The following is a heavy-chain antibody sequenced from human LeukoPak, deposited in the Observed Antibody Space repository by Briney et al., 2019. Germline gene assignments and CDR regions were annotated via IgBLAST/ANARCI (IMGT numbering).Heavy chain of an antibody. V-gene: IGHV4-59*08. D-gene: IGHD2/OR15-2a*01. Sequence: SETLSLTCTVSGGSITNYYWSWIRQPPGEGLEWIGYVYASGATNSNPSLKSRVTISVDTSKNQFSLKLSSVTAADTAVYYCARHGKGVTYFYTFDIWGQGTVVAVPS. CDR1: GGSITNYY. CDR3: ARHGKGVTYFYTFDI. CDR2: VYASGAT. J-gene: IGHJ3*02.